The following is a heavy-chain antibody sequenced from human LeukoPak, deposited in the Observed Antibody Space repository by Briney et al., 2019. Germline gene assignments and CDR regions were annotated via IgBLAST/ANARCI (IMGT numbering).Heavy chain of an antibody. V-gene: IGHV4-34*01. CDR1: GGSFSGYY. CDR3: ARDGDRRHCSSTSCYTVVFDY. CDR2: INHSGST. J-gene: IGHJ4*02. Sequence: PSETLSLTCAVYGGSFSGYYWSWIRQPPGKGLEWIGEINHSGSTNYNPSLKSRVTISVDTSKNQFSLKLSSVTAADTAVYYCARDGDRRHCSSTSCYTVVFDYWGQGTLVTVSS. D-gene: IGHD2-2*02.